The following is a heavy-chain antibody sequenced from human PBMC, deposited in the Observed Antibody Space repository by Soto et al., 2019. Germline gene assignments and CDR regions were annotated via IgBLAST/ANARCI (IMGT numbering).Heavy chain of an antibody. D-gene: IGHD7-27*01. CDR2: IYWDDDK. CDR1: GFSLSTSGVG. J-gene: IGHJ4*02. CDR3: AHTVYNWGSGYFDY. Sequence: QITLKESGPTLVKPTQTLTLTCTFSGFSLSTSGVGVAWIRQPPGKALEWLALIYWDDDKRYSPSLKNRLTITNDTSKNPVGPTMTNMDPLDTATYSCAHTVYNWGSGYFDYLGQGTLVTVSS. V-gene: IGHV2-5*02.